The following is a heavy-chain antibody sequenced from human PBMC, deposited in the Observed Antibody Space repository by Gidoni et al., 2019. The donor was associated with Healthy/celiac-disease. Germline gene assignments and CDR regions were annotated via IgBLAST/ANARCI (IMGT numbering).Heavy chain of an antibody. Sequence: QVQLQESGPGLVKPSETLSLTCAVSGYSISSVYYWAWIRQPPGKGMEWIGSIYHIGSTYYNPSLKSRVTISVDTSKNQFSLKLSSVTAADTAVYYCARDEMQAKYSSSWYYFDYWGQGTLVTVSS. V-gene: IGHV4-38-2*02. CDR3: ARDEMQAKYSSSWYYFDY. CDR2: IYHIGST. D-gene: IGHD6-13*01. CDR1: GYSISSVYY. J-gene: IGHJ4*02.